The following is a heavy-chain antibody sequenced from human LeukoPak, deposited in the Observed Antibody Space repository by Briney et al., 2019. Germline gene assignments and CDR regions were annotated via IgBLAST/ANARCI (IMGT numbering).Heavy chain of an antibody. Sequence: SVKVSCKASGGTFSSYAISWMRQAPGQGLEWMGRIIPILGIANYAQKFQGRVTITADKSTSTAYMELSSLRPEDTAVYYCARRIAAAGTSGYYYYGMDVWGQGTTVTVSS. CDR3: ARRIAAAGTSGYYYYGMDV. D-gene: IGHD6-13*01. V-gene: IGHV1-69*04. J-gene: IGHJ6*02. CDR2: IIPILGIA. CDR1: GGTFSSYA.